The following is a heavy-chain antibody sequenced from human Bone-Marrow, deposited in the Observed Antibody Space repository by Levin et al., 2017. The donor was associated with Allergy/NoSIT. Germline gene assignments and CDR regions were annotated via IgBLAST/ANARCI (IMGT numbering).Heavy chain of an antibody. CDR3: ARDSDYYGSGSYRNWFDP. Sequence: GASVKVSCEASGYTFTGYHIHWVRQAPGQGLEWMGRINPKNGDTRYAQKFQGRVTMTRDTSISTAYMELSRLRSDDTAIYFCARDSDYYGSGSYRNWFDPWGQGTLVTVSS. D-gene: IGHD3-10*01. J-gene: IGHJ5*02. CDR2: INPKNGDT. CDR1: GYTFTGYH. V-gene: IGHV1-2*06.